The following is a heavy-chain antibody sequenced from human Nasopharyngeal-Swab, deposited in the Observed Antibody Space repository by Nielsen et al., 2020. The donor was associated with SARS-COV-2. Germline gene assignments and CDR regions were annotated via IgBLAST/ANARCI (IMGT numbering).Heavy chain of an antibody. D-gene: IGHD3-22*01. CDR1: GGSISSGSYY. CDR2: SYTSGST. CDR3: ARAGDSSGYYQIDY. V-gene: IGHV4-61*02. J-gene: IGHJ4*02. Sequence: SETLSSTCTGSGGSISSGSYYWSWLRPPAGKRLEWIGRSYTSGSTNYNPSLKSQVTISVDTSKNKFSLKLSSVTAADTAVYYCARAGDSSGYYQIDYWGQGTLVTVSS.